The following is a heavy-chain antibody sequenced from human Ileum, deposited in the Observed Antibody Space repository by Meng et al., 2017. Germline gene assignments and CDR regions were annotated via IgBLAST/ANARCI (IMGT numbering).Heavy chain of an antibody. CDR3: VKVALWRTDFYWYFDL. Sequence: EVQLLDSGVDLVQPGGSLRLACSVSGFIFSNYVMSWVRQAPGKGLEWVSSITYSGDNTYYTPSVKGRFTISREKSKSTLYLQVNSLRAEDTAVYFCVKVALWRTDFYWYFDLWGRGTLVTVSS. V-gene: IGHV3-23*01. D-gene: IGHD2-15*01. J-gene: IGHJ2*01. CDR2: ITYSGDNT. CDR1: GFIFSNYV.